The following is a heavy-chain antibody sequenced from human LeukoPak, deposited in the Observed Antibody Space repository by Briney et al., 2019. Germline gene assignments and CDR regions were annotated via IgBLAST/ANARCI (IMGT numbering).Heavy chain of an antibody. J-gene: IGHJ4*02. Sequence: ASVKVSCKASGYTFTGYYMHWVRQAPGQGLEWMGWINPDSGGTNYAQRFQGRVTTTRDTSISTAYLELSWLRSDDTAVYSCARLRSYDYVWGSFDYWGQGTLVTVSS. CDR3: ARLRSYDYVWGSFDY. CDR2: INPDSGGT. CDR1: GYTFTGYY. D-gene: IGHD3-16*01. V-gene: IGHV1-2*02.